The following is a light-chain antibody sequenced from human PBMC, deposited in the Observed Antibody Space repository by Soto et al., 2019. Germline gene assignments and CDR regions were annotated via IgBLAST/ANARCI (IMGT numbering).Light chain of an antibody. Sequence: DIPMTQSPSTLSASVGDRVTITCRASQNVDNWVAWYQQKPGKAPKFLIYDASNLESGVPSRFSGRGSGTDFTLTISSLQPDDFATYYCQRYNSNSRTFGQGTRV. V-gene: IGKV1-5*01. J-gene: IGKJ1*01. CDR2: DAS. CDR1: QNVDNW. CDR3: QRYNSNSRT.